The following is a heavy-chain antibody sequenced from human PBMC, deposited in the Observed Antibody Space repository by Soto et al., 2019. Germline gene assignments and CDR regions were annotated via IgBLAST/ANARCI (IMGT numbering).Heavy chain of an antibody. CDR1: RFTFSSYS. CDR2: ISSSSSYI. CDR3: ARDTVGVVAATYYYYGMDV. V-gene: IGHV3-21*01. J-gene: IGHJ6*02. Sequence: LRLSCAASRFTFSSYSMNWVRQAPGKGLEWVSSISSSSSYIYYADSVKGRFTISRDNAKNSLYLQMNSLRAEDTAVYYCARDTVGVVAATYYYYGMDVWGQGTTVTVSS. D-gene: IGHD2-15*01.